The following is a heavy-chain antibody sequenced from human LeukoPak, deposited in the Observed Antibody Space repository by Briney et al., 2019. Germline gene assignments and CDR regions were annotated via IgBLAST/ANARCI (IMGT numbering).Heavy chain of an antibody. CDR3: ASDLDPSPFDY. V-gene: IGHV3-11*06. CDR2: ISSDSRST. J-gene: IGHJ4*02. Sequence: GGSLRLSCAASGFAFSDYYMTWVRQAPGKGLQWVSYISSDSRSTTYVDSVKGRFTISRDNAKNTLFLQMNSLRADDTAVYFCASDLDPSPFDYWGQGTLVTVSS. CDR1: GFAFSDYY.